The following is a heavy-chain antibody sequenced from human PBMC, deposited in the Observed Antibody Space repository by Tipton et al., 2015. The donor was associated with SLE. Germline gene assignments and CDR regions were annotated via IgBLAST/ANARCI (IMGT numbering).Heavy chain of an antibody. Sequence: SLRLSCAASGFTFSDYYMTWIRQAPGKGLEWVSYISSSSSYANYADSVKGRFTISRDNAKNSLYLQMNSLRAEDTAVYYCAREPLDCSSTSCYIFDYWGQGTLVTVSS. V-gene: IGHV3-11*06. CDR1: GFTFSDYY. J-gene: IGHJ4*02. CDR3: AREPLDCSSTSCYIFDY. CDR2: ISSSSSYA. D-gene: IGHD2-2*02.